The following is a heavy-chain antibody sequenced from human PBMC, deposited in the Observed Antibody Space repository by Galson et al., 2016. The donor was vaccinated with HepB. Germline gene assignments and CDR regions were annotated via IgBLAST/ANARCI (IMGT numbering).Heavy chain of an antibody. V-gene: IGHV3-53*01. Sequence: SLRLSCAASGFIVSSNDMSWVRQAPGKGLEWVSVLYSGGSTYYADSVKGRFTISRDNSKNTLYLQMNSLRAEDTAVYYCARGGSRPIDYWGQGTLVTVSS. CDR3: ARGGSRPIDY. CDR2: LYSGGST. D-gene: IGHD1-26*01. J-gene: IGHJ4*02. CDR1: GFIVSSND.